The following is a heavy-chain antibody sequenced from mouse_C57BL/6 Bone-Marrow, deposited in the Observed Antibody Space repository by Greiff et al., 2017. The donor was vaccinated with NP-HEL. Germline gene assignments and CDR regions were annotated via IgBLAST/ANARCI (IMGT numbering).Heavy chain of an antibody. CDR3: AIIVSNYPYYFDY. Sequence: VHLQQPGAELVKPGASVKVSCKASGYTFTSYWMHWVKQRPGQGLEWIGRIHPSDSDTNYNQKFKGKATLTVDKSSSTAYMQLSSLTSEDSAVYYCAIIVSNYPYYFDYWGQGTTLTVSS. J-gene: IGHJ2*01. V-gene: IGHV1-74*01. D-gene: IGHD2-5*01. CDR1: GYTFTSYW. CDR2: IHPSDSDT.